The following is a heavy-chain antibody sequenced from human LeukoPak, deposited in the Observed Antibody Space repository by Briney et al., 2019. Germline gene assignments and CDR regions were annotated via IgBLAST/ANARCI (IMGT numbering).Heavy chain of an antibody. V-gene: IGHV3-23*01. D-gene: IGHD3-3*01. J-gene: IGHJ3*02. CDR3: AKGLTLYYDFWRGYYTGDAFDI. Sequence: GGSLRLSCAASGFTFSSYAMSWVRQAPGKGLEWVSSISGSGRSTYYADSVKGRFTISRDNSKNTLYLQMNSLRAEDPAVYYCAKGLTLYYDFWRGYYTGDAFDIWGQGTMVTVSS. CDR1: GFTFSSYA. CDR2: ISGSGRST.